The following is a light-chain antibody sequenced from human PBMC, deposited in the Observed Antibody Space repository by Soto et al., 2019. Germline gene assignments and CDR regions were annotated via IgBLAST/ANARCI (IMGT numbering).Light chain of an antibody. CDR1: QSVSSSY. CDR3: QQFDDSPFT. J-gene: IGKJ3*01. CDR2: GAS. Sequence: EIVLTQSPDTLSLSPGERVTISCRASQSVSSSYLAWYQQIPGQAPRLLIYGASSRATGIPDRFSGSGSGTDFSLAITRLEPEDFEVYYCQQFDDSPFTFGPGTKVHIX. V-gene: IGKV3-20*01.